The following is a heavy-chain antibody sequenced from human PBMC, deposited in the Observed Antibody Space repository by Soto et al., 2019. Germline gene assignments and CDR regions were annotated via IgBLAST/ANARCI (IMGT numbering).Heavy chain of an antibody. CDR2: IIPIFDTS. Sequence: SVKVSCKASGGTFSSYVISWVRQAPGQGLEWMGGIIPIFDTSNYAQKFQGRVTIIADESTNTAYMELSSLRSDDTAVYYCARGSLPVRSFDYWGQGTLVTVSS. CDR1: GGTFSSYV. D-gene: IGHD2-2*01. CDR3: ARGSLPVRSFDY. V-gene: IGHV1-69*13. J-gene: IGHJ4*02.